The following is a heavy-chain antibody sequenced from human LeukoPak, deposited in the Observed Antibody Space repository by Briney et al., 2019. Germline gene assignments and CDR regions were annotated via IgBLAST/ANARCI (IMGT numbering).Heavy chain of an antibody. V-gene: IGHV1-69*13. CDR2: IIPIFGTA. Sequence: ASVKVSCKASGGTFSSYAISWVRQAPGQGLEWMGGIIPIFGTANYAQKFQGRVTITADESTSTAYMELSSLRSEDTAVYYCARVAKQDYYYYMDVWGKGTTVTISS. J-gene: IGHJ6*03. CDR3: ARVAKQDYYYYMDV. CDR1: GGTFSSYA.